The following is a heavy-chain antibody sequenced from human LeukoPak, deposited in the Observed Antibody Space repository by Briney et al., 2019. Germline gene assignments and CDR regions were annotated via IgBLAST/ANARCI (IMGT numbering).Heavy chain of an antibody. V-gene: IGHV3-69-1*01. D-gene: IGHD2-15*01. CDR3: ARGGTPDPKG. CDR1: GFTFSTYN. CDR2: ITSRSSK. J-gene: IGHJ4*02. Sequence: PGGSLRLSCAASGFTFSTYNMHWVRQAPGKGLEWVSSITSRSSKYYADSMKGRFTISRDNAKNSLYLQMNSLRVEDTAVYYCARGGTPDPKGRGQGTLVTVSS.